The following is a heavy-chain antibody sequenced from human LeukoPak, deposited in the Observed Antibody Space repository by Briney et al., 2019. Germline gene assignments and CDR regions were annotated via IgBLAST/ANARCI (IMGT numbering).Heavy chain of an antibody. CDR2: IRSKAYGGTT. J-gene: IGHJ6*02. D-gene: IGHD5-18*01. V-gene: IGHV3-49*04. CDR1: GFTFGDHA. Sequence: GGSLRLSCTASGFTFGDHAMSWVRQAPGKGLEWVGFIRSKAYGGTTEYAASVKGRFIISRDDSKSIAYLQMNSLKTEDTAVYYCTRGPIQVWLYYGMDVWGQGTTDIVSS. CDR3: TRGPIQVWLYYGMDV.